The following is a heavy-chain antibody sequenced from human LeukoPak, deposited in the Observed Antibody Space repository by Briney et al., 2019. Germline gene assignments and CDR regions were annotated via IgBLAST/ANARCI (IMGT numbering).Heavy chain of an antibody. CDR1: GYSISSGYY. J-gene: IGHJ6*03. Sequence: PETLSLTCTVPGYSISSGYYWGWIRQPPGKGLEWIGGIYHSGSTYYSPSLKSRVTISVDTSKSQFSLKLSSVTAADTAVYYCARHIYYYYYMDVWGKGTTVTVSS. CDR2: IYHSGST. V-gene: IGHV4-38-2*02. CDR3: ARHIYYYYYMDV.